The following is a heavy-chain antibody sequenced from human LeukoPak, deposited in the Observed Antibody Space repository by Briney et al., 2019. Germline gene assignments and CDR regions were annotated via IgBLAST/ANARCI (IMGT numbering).Heavy chain of an antibody. CDR3: ARSYSSGWSHFDY. J-gene: IGHJ4*02. Sequence: GASVKVSCKASGYTFTGYYMHWVRQAPGQGLEWMGWINPNSGGTNYAQKFQGRVTMTRDTSISTAYMELSRLRSDDTAVYYCARSYSSGWSHFDYWGQGTLVTVSS. CDR2: INPNSGGT. CDR1: GYTFTGYY. D-gene: IGHD6-19*01. V-gene: IGHV1-2*02.